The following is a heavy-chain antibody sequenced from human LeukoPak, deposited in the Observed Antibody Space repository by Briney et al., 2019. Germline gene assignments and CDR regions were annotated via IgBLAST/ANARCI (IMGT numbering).Heavy chain of an antibody. Sequence: SETLSLTCAVSGYSISSGYYWGWIRPPPGKGLEWIGSIYHSGSTYYNPSLKSRVTISVDTSKNQFSLKLSSVTAADTAVYYCAREPHQGRDYYDSTPLGYWGQGTLVTVSS. J-gene: IGHJ4*02. CDR3: AREPHQGRDYYDSTPLGY. D-gene: IGHD3-22*01. CDR2: IYHSGST. V-gene: IGHV4-38-2*02. CDR1: GYSISSGYY.